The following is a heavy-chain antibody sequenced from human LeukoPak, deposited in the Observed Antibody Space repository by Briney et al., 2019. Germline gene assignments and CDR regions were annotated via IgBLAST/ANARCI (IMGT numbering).Heavy chain of an antibody. CDR3: ARLGSPEWLLYYFDY. J-gene: IGHJ4*02. V-gene: IGHV1-2*02. D-gene: IGHD3-3*01. CDR2: INPNSGGA. CDR1: GYTFTGYY. Sequence: VASVKVSCKASGYTFTGYYMHWVRQAPGQGLEWMGWINPNSGGANYAQKFQGGVTMTRDTSISTAYMELSRLRSDDTAVYYCARLGSPEWLLYYFDYWGQGTLVTVSS.